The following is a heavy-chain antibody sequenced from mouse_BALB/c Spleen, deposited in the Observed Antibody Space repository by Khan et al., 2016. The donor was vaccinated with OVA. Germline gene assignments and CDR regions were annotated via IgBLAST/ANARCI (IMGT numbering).Heavy chain of an antibody. Sequence: VQLQESGAELVRPGSSVKISCKASGYSFSRSWMNWVKQRPGQGLEWIGQIYPGNGDTNYNGKFKGKATLTADKSSSTAYMQLSILTSEYCAVYCCARCGGDGFTDWGHGTLVTVSA. D-gene: IGHD2-13*01. J-gene: IGHJ3*01. CDR3: ARCGGDGFTD. V-gene: IGHV1-80*01. CDR2: IYPGNGDT. CDR1: GYSFSRSW.